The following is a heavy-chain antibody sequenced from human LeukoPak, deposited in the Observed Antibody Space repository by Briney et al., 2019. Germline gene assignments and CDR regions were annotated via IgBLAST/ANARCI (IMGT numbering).Heavy chain of an antibody. CDR2: ISAYNGNT. D-gene: IGHD5-18*01. CDR1: GYTFTSYG. V-gene: IGHV1-18*04. CDR3: ARASSGYSYCLIDY. J-gene: IGHJ4*02. Sequence: ASVKVSCKASGYTFTSYGISWVRQAPGQGLEWMGWISAYNGNTNYAQKLQGRVTMTTDTSTSTAYMELRSLRSDDTAVYYCARASSGYSYCLIDYWGQGTLVTVSS.